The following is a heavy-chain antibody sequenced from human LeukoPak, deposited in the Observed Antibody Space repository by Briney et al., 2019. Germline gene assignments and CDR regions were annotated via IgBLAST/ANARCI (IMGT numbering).Heavy chain of an antibody. Sequence: GGSLRLSCVASGFTFSSFDMHWVRQPTGKGLEWVSGIGAAGDPYYPGSVKGRFIMSRENAKNSLYLQMNSLRAGDTAVYYCARGGDARLGGAFDIWGQGTMVTVSS. J-gene: IGHJ3*02. V-gene: IGHV3-13*05. CDR2: IGAAGDP. CDR3: ARGGDARLGGAFDI. CDR1: GFTFSSFD. D-gene: IGHD2-8*01.